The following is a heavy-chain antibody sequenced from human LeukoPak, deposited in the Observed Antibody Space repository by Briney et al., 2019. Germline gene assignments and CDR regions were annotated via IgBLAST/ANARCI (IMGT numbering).Heavy chain of an antibody. D-gene: IGHD4-17*01. Sequence: PSETLSLTCTVSGGSISSYYWSWIRQPPGKGLEWIGYIYYSGSTNYNPSLKSRVTISVDTSKNQFSLKLSSVTAADTAVYYYARHSYGYYFDYWGQGTLVTVSS. CDR2: IYYSGST. J-gene: IGHJ4*02. CDR3: ARHSYGYYFDY. V-gene: IGHV4-59*08. CDR1: GGSISSYY.